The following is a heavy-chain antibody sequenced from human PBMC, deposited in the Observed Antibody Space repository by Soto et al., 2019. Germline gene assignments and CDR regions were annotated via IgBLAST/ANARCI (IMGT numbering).Heavy chain of an antibody. Sequence: GESLKISCQGSGYSFTSYWISWVRQMPGKGLEWMGRIDPSDSYTNYSPSFQGHVTISADKSISTAYLQWSSLKASDTAMYYCVRGPGSDYYYGMDVWGQGTTVTVSS. V-gene: IGHV5-10-1*01. CDR2: IDPSDSYT. D-gene: IGHD3-10*01. CDR3: VRGPGSDYYYGMDV. CDR1: GYSFTSYW. J-gene: IGHJ6*02.